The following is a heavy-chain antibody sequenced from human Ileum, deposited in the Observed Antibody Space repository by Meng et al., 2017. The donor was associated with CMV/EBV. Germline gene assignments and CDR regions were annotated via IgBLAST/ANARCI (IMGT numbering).Heavy chain of an antibody. CDR1: GGSFSGYY. D-gene: IGHD2-15*01. V-gene: IGHV4-34*01. CDR2: INHSGST. Sequence: QVPLQQWGAGLLKPSETLCLTCAVYGGSFSGYYWSWIRQPPGKGLEWIGEINHSGSTNYNPSLKSRVTISVDTSKNQFFLKLSSVTAADTAVYYCARGVAGGPFDYWGQGTLVTVSS. J-gene: IGHJ4*02. CDR3: ARGVAGGPFDY.